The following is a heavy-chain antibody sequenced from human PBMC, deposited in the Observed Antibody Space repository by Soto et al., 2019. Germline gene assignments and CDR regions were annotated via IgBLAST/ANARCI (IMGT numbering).Heavy chain of an antibody. D-gene: IGHD5-18*01. V-gene: IGHV4-61*01. J-gene: IGHJ4*02. Sequence: SETLSLTCTVSGGSISSSSYYWGWIRQPPGKGLEWIGYIYYSGSTNYNPSLKSRVTISVDTSKNQFSLKLSSVTAADTAVYYCARDNGYSYGYTLDHWGQGTLVTVSS. CDR1: GGSISSSSYY. CDR3: ARDNGYSYGYTLDH. CDR2: IYYSGST.